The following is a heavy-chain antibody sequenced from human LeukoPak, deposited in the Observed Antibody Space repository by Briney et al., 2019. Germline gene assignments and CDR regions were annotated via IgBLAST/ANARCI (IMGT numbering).Heavy chain of an antibody. CDR1: GFTFSSYG. CDR2: IKQDGSEK. V-gene: IGHV3-7*01. D-gene: IGHD3-22*01. J-gene: IGHJ4*02. CDR3: AKAAYYDSSGPDY. Sequence: GGSLRLSCAASGFTFSSYGMHWVRQAPGKGLEWVANIKQDGSEKYYVDPVKGRFTIFRDNAKNSLYLQMNSLRAEDTAVYYCAKAAYYDSSGPDYWGQGTQVTVSS.